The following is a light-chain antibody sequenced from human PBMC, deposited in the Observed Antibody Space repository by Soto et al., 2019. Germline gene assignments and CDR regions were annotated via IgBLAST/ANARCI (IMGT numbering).Light chain of an antibody. V-gene: IGKV1-39*01. J-gene: IGKJ2*01. CDR1: QSISSY. Sequence: DIQMTQSPSSLSASVGDRVTITCRASQSISSYLHWYQQKPGKAPKLLIYAASSLQSGVTSRFSGGGSGTDFTLTISSLQPEDFATYYCQQSYSTPKTFGQGTKLEIK. CDR3: QQSYSTPKT. CDR2: AAS.